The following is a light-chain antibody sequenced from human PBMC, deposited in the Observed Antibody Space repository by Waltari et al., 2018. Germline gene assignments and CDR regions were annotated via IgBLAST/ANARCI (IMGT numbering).Light chain of an antibody. CDR1: QNILYTSNNKNY. J-gene: IGKJ1*01. Sequence: DIVMTQSPDSRVVSLGERATINCKSSQNILYTSNNKNYLAWYQQKPGQPPKLLIFWASTRESGVPDRFSGSGSGTEFTLTISSLQSEDFAVYYCQQSNNWPETFGQGTRVEIK. CDR2: WAS. CDR3: QQSNNWPET. V-gene: IGKV4-1*01.